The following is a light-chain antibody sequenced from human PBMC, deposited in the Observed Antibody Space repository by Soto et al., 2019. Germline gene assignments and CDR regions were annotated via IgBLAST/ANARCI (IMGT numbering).Light chain of an antibody. CDR3: QQYNNWPPRT. J-gene: IGKJ2*01. V-gene: IGKV3-15*01. CDR2: GAS. Sequence: EIVMTQSPATLSVSPGERATLFCRASQSISNNLAWYQQKPGQAPSLLIYGASTRATGIPARFSGSGSGTEFTLTISSLQSEDSAVYYCQQYNNWPPRTFGQGTKLAIK. CDR1: QSISNN.